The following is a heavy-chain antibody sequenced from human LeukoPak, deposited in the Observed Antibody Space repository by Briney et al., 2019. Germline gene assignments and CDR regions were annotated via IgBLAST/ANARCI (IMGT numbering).Heavy chain of an antibody. CDR1: GGSISSYY. V-gene: IGHV4-59*01. J-gene: IGHJ4*02. Sequence: SETLSLTCTVSGGSISSYYWSWIRQPAGKGLEWIGYIYYSGSTNYNPSLKSRVTISVDTSKNQFSLKLSSVTAADTAVYYCARHPAAWRNYYDSSGFPHYFDYWGQGTLVTVSS. D-gene: IGHD3-22*01. CDR2: IYYSGST. CDR3: ARHPAAWRNYYDSSGFPHYFDY.